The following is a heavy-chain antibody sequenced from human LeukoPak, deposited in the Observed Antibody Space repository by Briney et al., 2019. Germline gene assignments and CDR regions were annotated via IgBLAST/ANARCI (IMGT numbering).Heavy chain of an antibody. J-gene: IGHJ4*02. CDR3: AREGVGATYFDY. V-gene: IGHV3-48*03. CDR1: GFIFRGYE. D-gene: IGHD1-26*01. Sequence: GGSLRLSCAASGFIFRGYEMNWVRQAPGKGLEWVSYISSSGSTIYYADSVKGRFTISRDNAKNSLYLQMNSLRAEDTAVYYCAREGVGATYFDYWGQGTLVTVSS. CDR2: ISSSGSTI.